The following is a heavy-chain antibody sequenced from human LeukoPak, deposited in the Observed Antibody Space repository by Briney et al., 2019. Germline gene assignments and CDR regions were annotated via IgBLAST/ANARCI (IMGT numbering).Heavy chain of an antibody. CDR1: GFTFSSYS. CDR2: ISSSSSYI. J-gene: IGHJ4*02. CDR3: ARLSGSGSSPFDY. V-gene: IGHV3-21*04. D-gene: IGHD3-10*01. Sequence: PGGSLRLSCAASGFTFSSYSMNWVRQAPGKGLEWVSSISSSSSYIYYADSVKGRFTISRDNAKNSLYLQMNILRAEDTAMYYCARLSGSGSSPFDYWGQGTLVTVSS.